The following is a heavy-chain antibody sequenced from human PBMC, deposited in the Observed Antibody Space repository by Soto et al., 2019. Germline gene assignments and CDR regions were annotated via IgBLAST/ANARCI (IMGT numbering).Heavy chain of an antibody. Sequence: QVQLVQFGAEVKKPGSSVKVSCKASGGTFSSYTISWVRQAPGQGLEWMGRIIPILGIANYAQKFQGRVTITADKSTSTAYMELSSLRSEDTAVYYCARVRGQYYYGSGSYYNAFDIWGQGTMVTVSS. CDR1: GGTFSSYT. CDR3: ARVRGQYYYGSGSYYNAFDI. V-gene: IGHV1-69*02. J-gene: IGHJ3*02. D-gene: IGHD3-10*01. CDR2: IIPILGIA.